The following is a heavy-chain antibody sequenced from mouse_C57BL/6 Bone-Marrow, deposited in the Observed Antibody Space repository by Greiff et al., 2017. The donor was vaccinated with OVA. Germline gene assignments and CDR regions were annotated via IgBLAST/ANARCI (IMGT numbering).Heavy chain of an antibody. CDR1: GFTFSSYA. J-gene: IGHJ2*01. Sequence: EVKLMESGGGLVKPGGSLKLSCAASGFTFSSYAMSWVRQTPEKRLEWVATISDGGSYTYYPDNVKGRFTISRDNAKNNLYLQMGHLKSEDTAMYYCARDRYWGQGTTLAVSS. V-gene: IGHV5-4*01. CDR3: ARDRY. CDR2: ISDGGSYT.